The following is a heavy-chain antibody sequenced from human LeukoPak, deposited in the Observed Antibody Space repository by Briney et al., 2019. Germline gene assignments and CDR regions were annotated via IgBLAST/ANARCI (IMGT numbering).Heavy chain of an antibody. CDR2: IRYDGSNK. CDR1: GFTFSSYG. J-gene: IGHJ4*02. Sequence: PGGPLRLSCAASGFTFSSYGMHWVRQAPGKGLEWVAFIRYDGSNKYYADSVKGRFTISRDNSKNALYLQMNSLRAEDTAVYYCAKDFYGDYSVSCFDYWGQGTLVTVSS. D-gene: IGHD4-17*01. CDR3: AKDFYGDYSVSCFDY. V-gene: IGHV3-30*02.